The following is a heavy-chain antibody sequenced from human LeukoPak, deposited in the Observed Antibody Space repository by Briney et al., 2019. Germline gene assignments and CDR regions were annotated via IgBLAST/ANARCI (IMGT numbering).Heavy chain of an antibody. CDR1: GGSISSGSYY. Sequence: SETLSLTCTVSGGSISSGSYYWSWIRQPAGKGLEWIGRIYTSGSTNYNPSLKSRVTISVDTSKNQFSLKLSSVTAADTAVYYCARVPHDWNDVSNWFDPWGQGTLVTVSS. V-gene: IGHV4-61*02. CDR2: IYTSGST. D-gene: IGHD1-1*01. J-gene: IGHJ5*02. CDR3: ARVPHDWNDVSNWFDP.